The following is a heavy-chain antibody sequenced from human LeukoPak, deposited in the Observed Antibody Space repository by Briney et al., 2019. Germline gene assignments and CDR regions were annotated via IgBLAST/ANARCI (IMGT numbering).Heavy chain of an antibody. CDR3: ARAPIYDSSGYYSRRDY. D-gene: IGHD3-22*01. Sequence: ASVKVSCRASGGTFSSYANSWVRQAPGQGLEWMGRIIPILGIANYAQKFQGRVTITADKSTSTAYMELSSLRSEDTAVYYCARAPIYDSSGYYSRRDYWGQGTLVTVSS. J-gene: IGHJ4*02. CDR2: IIPILGIA. CDR1: GGTFSSYA. V-gene: IGHV1-69*04.